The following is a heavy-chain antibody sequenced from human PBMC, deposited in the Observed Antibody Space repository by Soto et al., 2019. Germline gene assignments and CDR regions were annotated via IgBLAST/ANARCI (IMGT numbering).Heavy chain of an antibody. J-gene: IGHJ4*02. Sequence: EVQLVESGGGLIQPGGSLRLSCAVSGFTVSNNYMSWVRQAPGKGLEGVSVIYSGGYTAYGDSVKGRFTISRDNSKNTHYLQRKSLRADATAGYFGGTQGGGGGYWGQGTLVTVSS. CDR2: IYSGGYT. V-gene: IGHV3-53*01. CDR1: GFTVSNNY. CDR3: GTQGGGGGY. D-gene: IGHD3-16*01.